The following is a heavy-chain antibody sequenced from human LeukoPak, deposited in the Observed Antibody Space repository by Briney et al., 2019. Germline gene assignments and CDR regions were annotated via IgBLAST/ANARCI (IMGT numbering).Heavy chain of an antibody. CDR1: GFSVSGNY. V-gene: IGHV3-53*01. D-gene: IGHD1-26*01. CDR2: IYSGGST. J-gene: IGHJ4*02. Sequence: GGSLRLSCAASGFSVSGNYMSWVRQAPGKGLEWVSVIYSGGSTGYADSVKSRFTISRDNSKNTLYLQMNSLRAEDTAVYYCASSSGSWGFDYWGQGTLVTVSS. CDR3: ASSSGSWGFDY.